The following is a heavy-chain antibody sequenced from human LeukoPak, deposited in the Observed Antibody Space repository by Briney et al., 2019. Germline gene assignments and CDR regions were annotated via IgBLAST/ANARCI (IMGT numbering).Heavy chain of an antibody. J-gene: IGHJ3*02. CDR3: ARGFDAFDI. CDR2: ISYDGSNK. V-gene: IGHV3-30-3*01. CDR1: GFTFSSYA. Sequence: GGSLRLSCAASGFTFSSYAMHWVRQAPGKGLEWVAVISYDGSNKYYADSVKGRFTISRDNSKNTLHLQMNSLRAEDTAVYYCARGFDAFDIWGQGTMVTVSS.